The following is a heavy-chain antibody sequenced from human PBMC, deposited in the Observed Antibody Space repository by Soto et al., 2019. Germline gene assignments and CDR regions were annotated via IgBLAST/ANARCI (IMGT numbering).Heavy chain of an antibody. CDR1: GFTFSSYG. CDR3: VKDGERPRGFFDF. J-gene: IGHJ4*02. D-gene: IGHD1-26*01. CDR2: MSHDGNNI. V-gene: IGHV3-30*18. Sequence: LRLSCAASGFTFSSYGMHWVRQAPGMGLEWVATMSHDGNNIYYADSLKGRFTISRDNPKSTLHLQMNSLRTEDTAVYWCVKDGERPRGFFDFRCQGALVTVFS.